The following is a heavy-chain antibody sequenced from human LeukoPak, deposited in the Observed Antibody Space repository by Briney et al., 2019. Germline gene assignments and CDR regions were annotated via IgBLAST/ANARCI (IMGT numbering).Heavy chain of an antibody. J-gene: IGHJ4*02. D-gene: IGHD1-26*01. CDR2: INPNSGGT. Sequence: ASVKVSCKASGGTFSSYAISWVRQAPGQGLEWMGWINPNSGGTNYAQKFQGRVTMTRDTSISTAYMELSRLRSDDTAVYYCARDITGSYYLFDYWGQGTLVTVSS. CDR1: GGTFSSYA. V-gene: IGHV1-2*02. CDR3: ARDITGSYYLFDY.